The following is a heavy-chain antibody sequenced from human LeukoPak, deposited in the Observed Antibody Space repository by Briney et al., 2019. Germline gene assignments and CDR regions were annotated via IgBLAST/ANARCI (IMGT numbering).Heavy chain of an antibody. D-gene: IGHD6-6*01. Sequence: GGSLTLSCAASGFTYSNYWMIWLRQAPGKGLEWLANLKQDGSQTYYVDSVKGRFTISRDNAKNSLYLQMNSLRAEDTSVYYCARIGYSSSSLDYWGLGTLVTVSS. CDR3: ARIGYSSSSLDY. J-gene: IGHJ4*02. V-gene: IGHV3-7*01. CDR1: GFTYSNYW. CDR2: LKQDGSQT.